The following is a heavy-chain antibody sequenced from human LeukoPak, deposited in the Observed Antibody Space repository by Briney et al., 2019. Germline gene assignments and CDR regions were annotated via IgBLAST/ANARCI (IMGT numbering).Heavy chain of an antibody. CDR3: AKQLGYCSDGSCYFPY. CDR2: ISNNGGYT. CDR1: GFTFSSSA. Sequence: GGSLRLSCAASGFTFSSSAMSWVRQAPGKGLEWVSAISNNGGYTYYADSVQGRFTISRDNSKSTLCLQMNSLRAEDTAVYYCAKQLGYCSDGSCYFPYRGQGTLVTVSS. D-gene: IGHD2-15*01. V-gene: IGHV3-23*01. J-gene: IGHJ4*02.